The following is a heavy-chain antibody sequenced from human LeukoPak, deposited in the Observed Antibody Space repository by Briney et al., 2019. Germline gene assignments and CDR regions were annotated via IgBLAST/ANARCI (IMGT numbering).Heavy chain of an antibody. CDR3: ARVIRFGVHDY. D-gene: IGHD3-10*01. Sequence: SETLSLTCAVYGGSFSGYYWSWIRQPPGKGLEWIGYIYYSGSTYYNPSLKSRVTISVDTSKNQFSLKLSSVTAADTAVYYCARVIRFGVHDYWGQGTLVTVSS. V-gene: IGHV4-59*12. CDR1: GGSFSGYY. J-gene: IGHJ4*02. CDR2: IYYSGST.